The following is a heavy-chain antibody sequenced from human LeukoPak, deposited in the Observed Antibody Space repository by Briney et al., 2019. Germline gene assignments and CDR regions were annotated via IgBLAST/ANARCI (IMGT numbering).Heavy chain of an antibody. D-gene: IGHD2-15*01. CDR2: ITGSGDTI. Sequence: GGSLRLSCAASGFTFSSYGMTWVRQAPGKGLEWISYITGSGDTIYYADSVKGRFTISRDNAKNSPYLQMNSLRAEDTAVYYCARDDGYCSGGSCYSGHYFDYWGQGTLVTVSS. CDR1: GFTFSSYG. V-gene: IGHV3-48*04. CDR3: ARDDGYCSGGSCYSGHYFDY. J-gene: IGHJ4*02.